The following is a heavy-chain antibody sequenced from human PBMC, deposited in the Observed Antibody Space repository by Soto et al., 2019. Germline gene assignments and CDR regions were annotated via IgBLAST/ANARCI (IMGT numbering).Heavy chain of an antibody. CDR2: TYYSGST. Sequence: QVQLQESGPGLVKPSQTLSLTCTVSGRSISSVNYYWSWIRQPPGKGLEWIGYTYYSGSTYYNTSIRSRVTISVAASKNQFFPKLSDVTAADTSVYYCARNGSGECNRGSCYSPFDYWCQGALVSVSS. CDR3: ARNGSGECNRGSCYSPFDY. V-gene: IGHV4-30-4*01. D-gene: IGHD2-15*01. J-gene: IGHJ4*02. CDR1: GRSISSVNYY.